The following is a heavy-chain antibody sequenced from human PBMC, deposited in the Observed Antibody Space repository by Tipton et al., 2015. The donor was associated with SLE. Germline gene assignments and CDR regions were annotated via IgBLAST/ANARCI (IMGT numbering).Heavy chain of an antibody. CDR1: GGSFSDYY. V-gene: IGHV4-34*01. CDR3: ARGGGQQGRAFDI. J-gene: IGHJ3*02. D-gene: IGHD6-13*01. CDR2: INHSGST. Sequence: TLSLTCAVYGGSFSDYYWSWIRQPPGKGLEWIGEINHSGSTNYNPSLKSRVTISVDTSKNQFSLKLSSVTAADTAVYYCARGGGQQGRAFDIWGQGTMVTVSS.